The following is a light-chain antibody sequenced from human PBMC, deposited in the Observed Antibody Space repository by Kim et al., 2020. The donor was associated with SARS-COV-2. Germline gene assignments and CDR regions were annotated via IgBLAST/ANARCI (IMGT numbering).Light chain of an antibody. CDR3: KQYGNSPHM. Sequence: EIVLTQSPGTLSLSPGERATLSCRASQSVSSSYLAWYQQKPGQAPRLLIYGASSRATGVPDRFSGSGSGTDFTLTITRLEPEDFAVYYGKQYGNSPHMFGQGTKVDIK. J-gene: IGKJ1*01. CDR1: QSVSSSY. CDR2: GAS. V-gene: IGKV3-20*01.